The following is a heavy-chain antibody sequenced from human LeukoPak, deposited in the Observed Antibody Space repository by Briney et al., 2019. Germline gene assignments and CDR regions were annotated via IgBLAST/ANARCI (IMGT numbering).Heavy chain of an antibody. CDR2: INHSGST. J-gene: IGHJ5*02. Sequence: SETLSLTCAVHGGSFSGYYWSWIRQPPGKGLEWIGEINHSGSTNYNPSLKSRVTISVDTSKSQFSLRLNSVTAADTAVYYCARSTPLAVAGTDWFDRWGQGTLVTVSS. D-gene: IGHD6-19*01. CDR3: ARSTPLAVAGTDWFDR. V-gene: IGHV4-34*01. CDR1: GGSFSGYY.